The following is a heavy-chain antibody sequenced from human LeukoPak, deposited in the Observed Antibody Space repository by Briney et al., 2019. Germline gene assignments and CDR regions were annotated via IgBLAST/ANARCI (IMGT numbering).Heavy chain of an antibody. V-gene: IGHV4-31*03. CDR2: IYYSGST. CDR3: ARGFGEFLYWFDP. D-gene: IGHD3-10*01. Sequence: SQTLSLTCTVSGGSISSGGYYWSWIRQHPGKGLEWIGYIYYSGSTYYNPSLKSRATISVDTSKNQFSLKLSSVTAADTAVYYCARGFGEFLYWFDPWGQGTLVTVSS. CDR1: GGSISSGGYY. J-gene: IGHJ5*02.